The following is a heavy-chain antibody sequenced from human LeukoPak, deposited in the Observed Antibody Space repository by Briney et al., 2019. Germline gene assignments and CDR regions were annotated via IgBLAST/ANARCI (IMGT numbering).Heavy chain of an antibody. V-gene: IGHV3-21*01. J-gene: IGHJ4*02. D-gene: IGHD1-26*01. CDR3: AREDDGELLPVPYYFDY. Sequence: PGGSLRLSCAASGFTLSSYSMNWVRQAPGKGLEWVSSISSSSSYIYYADSVKGRFTISRDNAKNSLYLQMNSLRAEDTAVYYCAREDDGELLPVPYYFDYWGQGTLVTVSS. CDR1: GFTLSSYS. CDR2: ISSSSSYI.